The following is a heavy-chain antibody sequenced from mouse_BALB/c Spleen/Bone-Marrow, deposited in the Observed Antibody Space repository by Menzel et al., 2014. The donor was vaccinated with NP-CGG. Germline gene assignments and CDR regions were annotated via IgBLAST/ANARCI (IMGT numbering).Heavy chain of an antibody. J-gene: IGHJ1*01. Sequence: QVQLKESGAELVKPGASVKLSYKASGYTFTSYWMHWVKQRPGQGLEWIGEINPSNGRTNYNEKFKSKATLTVDKSSSTAYMQLSSLTSEDSAVYYCARWAVRRPGYFDVWGAGTTVTVSS. CDR1: GYTFTSYW. D-gene: IGHD2-14*01. CDR2: INPSNGRT. V-gene: IGHV1S81*02. CDR3: ARWAVRRPGYFDV.